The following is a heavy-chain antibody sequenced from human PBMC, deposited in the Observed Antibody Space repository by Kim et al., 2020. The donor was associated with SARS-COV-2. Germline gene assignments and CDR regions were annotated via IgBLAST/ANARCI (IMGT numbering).Heavy chain of an antibody. CDR2: INPSGGST. CDR3: ARLPKQDDSSAQWVY. D-gene: IGHD3-22*01. Sequence: ASVKVSCKASGYTFTSYYMHWVRQAPGQGLEWMGIINPSGGSTSYAQKFQGRVTMTRDTSTSTVYMELSSLRSEDTAVYYCARLPKQDDSSAQWVYWGQGTLVTVSS. CDR1: GYTFTSYY. J-gene: IGHJ4*02. V-gene: IGHV1-46*01.